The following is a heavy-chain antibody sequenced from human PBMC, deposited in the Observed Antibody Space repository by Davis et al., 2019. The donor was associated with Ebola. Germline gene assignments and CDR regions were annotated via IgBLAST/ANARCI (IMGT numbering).Heavy chain of an antibody. D-gene: IGHD3-3*01. CDR3: AKSGLSFGVVKYHYGMDV. J-gene: IGHJ6*04. CDR1: GFTFSDYY. V-gene: IGHV3-11*03. Sequence: GESLKISCAASGFTFSDYYMSWIRQAPGRGLEWVSYISGGDTYRDYADSVKGRFTISRDDTKNSPYLQMNSLRAEDTAVYYCAKSGLSFGVVKYHYGMDVWGKGTTVTVSS. CDR2: ISGGDTYR.